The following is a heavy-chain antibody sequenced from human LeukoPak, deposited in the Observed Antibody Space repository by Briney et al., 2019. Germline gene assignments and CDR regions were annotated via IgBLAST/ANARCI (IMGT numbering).Heavy chain of an antibody. Sequence: SETLSLTCAVYGGSFSGYYWSWIRQPPGKGLEWIGEINHSGSTNYNPSLKSRVTISVDTSKNQFSLKLSSVTAADTAVYYCASCYMTNWFDPWGQGTLVTVSS. D-gene: IGHD2-2*02. CDR2: INHSGST. CDR1: GGSFSGYY. J-gene: IGHJ5*02. CDR3: ASCYMTNWFDP. V-gene: IGHV4-34*01.